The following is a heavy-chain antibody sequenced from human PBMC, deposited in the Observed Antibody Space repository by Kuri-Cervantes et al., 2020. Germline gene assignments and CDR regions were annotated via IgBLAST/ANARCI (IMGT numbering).Heavy chain of an antibody. CDR3: ARETVDPDYYDSSGQID. Sequence: SETLSLTCTVSGGSISSSSYYWGWIRQPPGKGLEWIGSIYYSGSTYYNPSLKSRVTISVDTSKNQFSLKLSSVTAADTAVYYCARETVDPDYYDSSGQIDWGQGTLVTVSS. CDR2: IYYSGST. D-gene: IGHD3-22*01. V-gene: IGHV4-39*07. CDR1: GGSISSSSYY. J-gene: IGHJ4*02.